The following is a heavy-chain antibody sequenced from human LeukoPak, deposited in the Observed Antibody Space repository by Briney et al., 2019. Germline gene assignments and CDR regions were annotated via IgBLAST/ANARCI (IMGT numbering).Heavy chain of an antibody. CDR1: GGSISSYY. Sequence: SETLSLTCTVSGGSISSYYWSWIRQPPGKGLEWIGEINHSGSTNYNPSLKSRVTISVDTSKNQFSLKLSSVTAADTAVYYCARGQVLRYYYDSSGYYQDYWGQGTLVTVSS. CDR2: INHSGST. CDR3: ARGQVLRYYYDSSGYYQDY. D-gene: IGHD3-22*01. V-gene: IGHV4-34*01. J-gene: IGHJ4*02.